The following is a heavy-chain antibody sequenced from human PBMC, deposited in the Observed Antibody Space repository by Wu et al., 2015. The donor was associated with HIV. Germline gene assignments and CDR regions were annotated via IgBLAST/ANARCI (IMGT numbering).Heavy chain of an antibody. CDR3: ARVGPERGXPLIS. D-gene: IGHD7-27*01. CDR2: IRVNNGNT. Sequence: QIQLAQSGPEMKKPGASVKVSCTASGYSFSNSALSWVRQAPGRGPETLGYIRVNNGNTNYAQNVQGRVSMTTDTFTDTAYLELKSLRPDDTAIYYCARVGPERGXPLISWGPGTKVIVSS. J-gene: IGHJ3*01. CDR1: GYSFSNSA. V-gene: IGHV1-18*01.